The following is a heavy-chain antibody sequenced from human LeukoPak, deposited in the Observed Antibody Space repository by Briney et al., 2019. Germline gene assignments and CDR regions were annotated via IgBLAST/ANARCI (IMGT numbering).Heavy chain of an antibody. Sequence: ASVKVSCKASGYTFTSYYIHWVRQAPGQGLEWMGRIIPILGIANYAQKFQGRVTIIADKSTSTAYMELSSLRSEDTAVYYCARANGMDVWGQGTTVTVSS. CDR2: IIPILGIA. CDR3: ARANGMDV. V-gene: IGHV1-69*02. CDR1: GYTFTSYY. J-gene: IGHJ6*02.